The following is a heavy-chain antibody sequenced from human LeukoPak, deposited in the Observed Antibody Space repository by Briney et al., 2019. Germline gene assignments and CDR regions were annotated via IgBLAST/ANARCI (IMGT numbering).Heavy chain of an antibody. V-gene: IGHV3-21*01. CDR1: GFTFNAYT. Sequence: GRCVRLSCGASGFTFNAYTMHWVRQVPGKGLEWVSSMASSRDYIFYADSVKGRFTIFRDNANQSLDLEMSSLRGEDTAIYYCARGLVGAAFDYWGRGTLVTV. D-gene: IGHD1-26*01. CDR3: ARGLVGAAFDY. J-gene: IGHJ4*02. CDR2: MASSRDYI.